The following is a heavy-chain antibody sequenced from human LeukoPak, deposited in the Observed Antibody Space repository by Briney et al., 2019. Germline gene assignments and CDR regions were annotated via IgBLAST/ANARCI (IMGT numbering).Heavy chain of an antibody. J-gene: IGHJ3*02. CDR1: GFTFSSYW. CDR3: AREPGYYYDSSGLTDDAFDI. V-gene: IGHV3-7*01. Sequence: GGSLRLSCAASGFTFSSYWMSWVRQAPGKGLEWVANIKQDGSEKYYVDSVKGRFTISRDNSKNTLYLQMNSLRAEDTAVYFCAREPGYYYDSSGLTDDAFDIWGQGTMVTASS. CDR2: IKQDGSEK. D-gene: IGHD3-22*01.